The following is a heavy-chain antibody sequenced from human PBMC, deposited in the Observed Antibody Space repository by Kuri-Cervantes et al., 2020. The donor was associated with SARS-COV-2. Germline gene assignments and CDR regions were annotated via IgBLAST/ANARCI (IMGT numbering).Heavy chain of an antibody. J-gene: IGHJ4*02. Sequence: GEALKISCAASGFTFSYYYMSWIRQAPGKGLEWVSYNSSSSSYTKYADSLEGRYTICRDNDKKSLYLQMNSQRAEDTAVYYCARENSSEWDFDYWGQGTLVTVSS. CDR3: ARENSSEWDFDY. CDR1: GFTFSYYY. D-gene: IGHD3-22*01. V-gene: IGHV3-11*06. CDR2: NSSSSSYT.